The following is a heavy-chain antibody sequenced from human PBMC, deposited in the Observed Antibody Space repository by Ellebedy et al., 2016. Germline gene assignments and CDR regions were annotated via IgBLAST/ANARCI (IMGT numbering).Heavy chain of an antibody. CDR2: ISSAGSP. D-gene: IGHD6-19*01. Sequence: GGSLRLSCVVSGFSVSSNYLSWVRQAPGKGLEWVSTISSAGSPNYADSVRGRFTTSRDSSKDTLSLEMDSLRADDTAIYYCAKCRHSTGCLIDSWGQGTLVTVSS. V-gene: IGHV3-53*01. CDR1: GFSVSSNY. J-gene: IGHJ4*02. CDR3: AKCRHSTGCLIDS.